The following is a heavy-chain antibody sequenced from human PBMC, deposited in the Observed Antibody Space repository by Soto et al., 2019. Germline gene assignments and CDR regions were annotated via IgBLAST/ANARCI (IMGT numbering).Heavy chain of an antibody. D-gene: IGHD3-3*01. CDR3: ITPYYDYWSGHHYMDV. CDR1: GFSFNNAW. CDR2: IKSKTDGGTT. Sequence: EVQLVESGGGLVQPGGSLRLSCAASGFSFNNAWMNWVRQAPGKGLEWVGRIKSKTDGGTTDYAAPVKGRFTISRDDSKNTLYLEMNSLKIEDTAVYYCITPYYDYWSGHHYMDVWGKGTTVTVSS. J-gene: IGHJ6*03. V-gene: IGHV3-15*01.